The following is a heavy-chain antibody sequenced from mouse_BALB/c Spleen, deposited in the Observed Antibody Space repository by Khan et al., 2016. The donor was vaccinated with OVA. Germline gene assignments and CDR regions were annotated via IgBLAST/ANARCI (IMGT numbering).Heavy chain of an antibody. CDR3: ARRGLRWDFDY. Sequence: QIQLVQSGAELAKPGAPVKMSCKASGYTFINYWILWVKQKPGQGLEWIGYINPSTGYTEYNQNFKDKATLTADKSSSTAYMQLSSLTSEDSAVYYCARRGLRWDFDYWGQGTTLTVSS. CDR2: INPSTGYT. V-gene: IGHV1-7*01. D-gene: IGHD1-1*01. J-gene: IGHJ2*01. CDR1: GYTFINYW.